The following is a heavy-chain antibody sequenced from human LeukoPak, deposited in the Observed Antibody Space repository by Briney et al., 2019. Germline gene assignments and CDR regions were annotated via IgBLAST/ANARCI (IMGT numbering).Heavy chain of an antibody. V-gene: IGHV4-59*01. CDR2: IYYSGST. Sequence: PSETLSLTCTVSGGSISSYYWSWIRQPPGKGLEWIGYIYYSGSTNYNPSLKSRVTISVDTSKNQFSLKLSSVTAADTAVYYCAREGYSSGWTKKNDAFDIWGQGTMVTVSS. CDR1: GGSISSYY. CDR3: AREGYSSGWTKKNDAFDI. D-gene: IGHD6-19*01. J-gene: IGHJ3*02.